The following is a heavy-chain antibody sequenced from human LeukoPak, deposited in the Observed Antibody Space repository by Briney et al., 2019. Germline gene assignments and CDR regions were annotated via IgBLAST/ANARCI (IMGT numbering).Heavy chain of an antibody. Sequence: GGSLRLSCAASGFTFSNYGMHWVRQAPGKGLEWVTVIWFDGSHQHYADSVRGRFTVSRDNSKNSLSLQMNSLRDEDTAVYFCARDSSYAFDIWGQGTMVTVSS. V-gene: IGHV3-33*01. CDR2: IWFDGSHQ. J-gene: IGHJ3*02. CDR1: GFTFSNYG. CDR3: ARDSSYAFDI.